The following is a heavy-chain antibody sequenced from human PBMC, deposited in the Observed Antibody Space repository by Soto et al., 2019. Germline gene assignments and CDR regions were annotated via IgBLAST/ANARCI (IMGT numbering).Heavy chain of an antibody. V-gene: IGHV1-69*13. Sequence: SVKVSCKASGGTFSSYAISWVRQAPGQGLEWMGGIIPIFGTANYAQKFQGRVTITADESTSTAYMELSSLRSEDTAVYYCAREQGNYYDSSGYSNNWFDPWGQGTLVTVSS. J-gene: IGHJ5*02. D-gene: IGHD3-22*01. CDR1: GGTFSSYA. CDR3: AREQGNYYDSSGYSNNWFDP. CDR2: IIPIFGTA.